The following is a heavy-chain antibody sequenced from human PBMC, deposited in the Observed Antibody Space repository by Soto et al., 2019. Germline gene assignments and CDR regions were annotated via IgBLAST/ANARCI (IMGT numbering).Heavy chain of an antibody. V-gene: IGHV1-46*01. Sequence: QVQLVQSGAEVQKPGASVKVSCKASGYTFTSYYMHWVRQAPGQGLEWMGIINPSGGSTSYAQKFQGRVTMTMDTYTSTVYMELSSLRSEDTAVYYCARDRWGDRVQVDSSGDKYFQHWGQGTLLTVAS. CDR1: GYTFTSYY. J-gene: IGHJ1*01. CDR3: ARDRWGDRVQVDSSGDKYFQH. CDR2: INPSGGST. D-gene: IGHD3-22*01.